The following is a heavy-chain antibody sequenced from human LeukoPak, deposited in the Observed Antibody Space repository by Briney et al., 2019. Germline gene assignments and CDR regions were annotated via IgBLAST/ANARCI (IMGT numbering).Heavy chain of an antibody. CDR3: ARGLVDIVATIRDYYFDY. Sequence: GASVKVSCKASGYTFTSYDINWVRQATGQGLEWMEWMNPNSGNTGYAQKFQGRVTITRNTSISTAYMELSSLRSEDTAVYYCARGLVDIVATIRDYYFDYWGQGTLVTVSS. V-gene: IGHV1-8*03. J-gene: IGHJ4*02. D-gene: IGHD5-12*01. CDR2: MNPNSGNT. CDR1: GYTFTSYD.